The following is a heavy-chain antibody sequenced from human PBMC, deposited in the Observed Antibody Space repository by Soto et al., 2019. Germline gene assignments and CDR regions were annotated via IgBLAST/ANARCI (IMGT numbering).Heavy chain of an antibody. V-gene: IGHV4-59*04. CDR2: VYYSGST. D-gene: IGHD6-13*01. CDR3: AKTAGSSSGYQTPFDL. CDR1: GCSISSDY. J-gene: IGHJ4*02. Sequence: PSGTLSLTFTVSGCSISSDYWSWIRQPPGKGLEWIGNVYYSGSTYHNPPLKSRVTISVDTSKNQFSLNLSSVTAADTAVYYCAKTAGSSSGYQTPFDLWGPGILVTVSS.